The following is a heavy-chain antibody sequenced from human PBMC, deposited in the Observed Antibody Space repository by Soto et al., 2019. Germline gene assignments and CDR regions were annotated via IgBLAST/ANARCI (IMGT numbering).Heavy chain of an antibody. V-gene: IGHV1-2*04. CDR2: IHPNSGGK. D-gene: IGHD2-15*01. CDR3: ARDGPLGYQSYYYYGMDV. Sequence: VASVKVSCKASGYTFTGYYMHWVRKAPGQGLERMGWIHPNSGGKNYAQKFQGWVNMTRDTSISTAYMELSRLRSDDTAVYYLARDGPLGYQSYYYYGMDVWGQGTTVTVSS. CDR1: GYTFTGYY. J-gene: IGHJ6*02.